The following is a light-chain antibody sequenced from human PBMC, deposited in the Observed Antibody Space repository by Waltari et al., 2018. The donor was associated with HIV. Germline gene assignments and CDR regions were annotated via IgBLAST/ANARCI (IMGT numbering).Light chain of an antibody. CDR3: CSYAGSSIVV. Sequence: QSALTQPASVSGSPGQSITISCTGTSSDVGSYNLFPWYQQHPCKAPKLMIYEVSKRPSVVSNRFSGSKSGNTASLTISGLQAEDEADYYCCSYAGSSIVVFGGGTKLTVL. V-gene: IGLV2-23*02. J-gene: IGLJ2*01. CDR2: EVS. CDR1: SSDVGSYNL.